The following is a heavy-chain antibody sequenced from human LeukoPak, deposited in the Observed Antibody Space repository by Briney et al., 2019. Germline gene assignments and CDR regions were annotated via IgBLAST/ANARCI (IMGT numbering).Heavy chain of an antibody. CDR2: ISYDGSNK. CDR1: GFTFSNYH. D-gene: IGHD6-13*01. CDR3: ARPIAAAANNWFDP. Sequence: GTSLRLSCAASGFTFSNYHMHWVRQAPDKGLEWLAVISYDGSNKFYADSVKGRFTISRDNSKNTLYLQMNSLRGEDTAVYYCARPIAAAANNWFDPWGQGTLVTVS. V-gene: IGHV3-30*03. J-gene: IGHJ5*02.